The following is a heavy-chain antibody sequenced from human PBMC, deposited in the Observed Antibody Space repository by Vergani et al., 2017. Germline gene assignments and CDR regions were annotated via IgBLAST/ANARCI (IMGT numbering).Heavy chain of an antibody. D-gene: IGHD2-21*01. CDR3: VRVLHTSYILGAFDI. V-gene: IGHV4-61*02. Sequence: QAQLQESGPRLVKPSQTLSRTCSFSGGSLDIHSQTWGWIRQPAGEGLEWIGLIDVKGNSNFSPSRESRVTMSAYASRGRFSLNLRSVTTSDTAVYYCVRVLHTSYILGAFDIWGQGIKVTVSS. CDR2: IDVKGNS. CDR1: GGSLDIHSQT. J-gene: IGHJ3*02.